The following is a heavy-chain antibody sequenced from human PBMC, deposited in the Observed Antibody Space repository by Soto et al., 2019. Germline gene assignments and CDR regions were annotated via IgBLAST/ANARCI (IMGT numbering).Heavy chain of an antibody. CDR3: ATKYCSGGNCYRGYYYYSMDV. D-gene: IGHD2-15*01. CDR2: IIPIFGTA. J-gene: IGHJ6*02. CDR1: GGTFSSYT. Sequence: QVQLVQSGAEVKKPGSSVKVSCKASGGTFSSYTVSWVRQAPGQGLEWMGGIIPIFGTADYAQRFQGRVTITADESTSTAYLELTSLRYEDTAIYYCATKYCSGGNCYRGYYYYSMDVWDQGTTVTVSS. V-gene: IGHV1-69*01.